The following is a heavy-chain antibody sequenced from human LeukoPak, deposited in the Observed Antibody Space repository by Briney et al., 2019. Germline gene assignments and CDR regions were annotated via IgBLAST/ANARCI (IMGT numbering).Heavy chain of an antibody. CDR3: AIPLRDYEGLYY. CDR2: ISAYNGNT. CDR1: GYTFTSYY. J-gene: IGHJ4*02. Sequence: ATVKVSCKASGYTFTSYYMHWVRQAPGQGLEWMGWISAYNGNTNYAQKLQGRVTMTTDTSTSTAYMELRSLRSDDTAVYYCAIPLRDYEGLYYWGQGTLVTVSS. V-gene: IGHV1-18*04. D-gene: IGHD4-17*01.